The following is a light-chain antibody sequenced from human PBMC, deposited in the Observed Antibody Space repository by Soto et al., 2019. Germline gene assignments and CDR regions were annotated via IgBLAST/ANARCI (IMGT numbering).Light chain of an antibody. J-gene: IGKJ5*01. CDR1: QDISNY. Sequence: DIQMTQSPSSLSASVGDRVTITCRASQDISNYLNWYQQKPGKAPKLLIYDASNLETGAPSRFSGSGSGTDFSFTIRSLQPEDIATYYCQQYDNLPITFGQGTRLEIK. V-gene: IGKV1-33*01. CDR2: DAS. CDR3: QQYDNLPIT.